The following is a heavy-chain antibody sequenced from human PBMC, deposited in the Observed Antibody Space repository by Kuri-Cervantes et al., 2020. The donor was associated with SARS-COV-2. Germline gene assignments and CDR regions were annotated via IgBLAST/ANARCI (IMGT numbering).Heavy chain of an antibody. D-gene: IGHD1-26*01. V-gene: IGHV3-48*03. CDR2: ISSTGGTI. CDR3: TRWRVGAKT. J-gene: IGHJ4*02. Sequence: GESLKISCAASGFTFSSYEMNWVRQTPGKGLEWVSYISSTGGTIYYADSVKGRFTISRDNAKNSPYLQMNSLRAEDTAVYYCTRWRVGAKTWGQGTLVTVSS. CDR1: GFTFSSYE.